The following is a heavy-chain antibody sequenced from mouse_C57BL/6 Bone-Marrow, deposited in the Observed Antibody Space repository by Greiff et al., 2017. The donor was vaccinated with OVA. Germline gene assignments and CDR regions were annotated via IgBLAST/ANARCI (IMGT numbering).Heavy chain of an antibody. V-gene: IGHV5-12*01. J-gene: IGHJ1*03. CDR3: ARGAYEPWYFDV. Sequence: EVKLMESGGGLVQPGGSLKLSCAASGFTFSDYYMYWVRQTPEKRLEWVAYISNGGGSTYYPDTVKGRFTISRDNAKNTLYLQMSRLKSEDTAMYYCARGAYEPWYFDVWGTGTTVTVSS. CDR2: ISNGGGST. CDR1: GFTFSDYY. D-gene: IGHD2-3*01.